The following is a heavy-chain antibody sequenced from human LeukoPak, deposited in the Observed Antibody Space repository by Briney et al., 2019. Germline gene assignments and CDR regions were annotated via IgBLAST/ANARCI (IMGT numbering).Heavy chain of an antibody. J-gene: IGHJ4*02. CDR1: GYTLTELS. D-gene: IGHD3-10*01. V-gene: IGHV1-24*01. Sequence: GASVKVSCKVSGYTLTELSTHWVRQAPGKGLEWMGGFDPEDSETIYAQKFQGRVTMTEDTSTDTAYMELSSLRSEDTAVYYCATGLLWFGESSRDYWGQGTLVTVSS. CDR3: ATGLLWFGESSRDY. CDR2: FDPEDSET.